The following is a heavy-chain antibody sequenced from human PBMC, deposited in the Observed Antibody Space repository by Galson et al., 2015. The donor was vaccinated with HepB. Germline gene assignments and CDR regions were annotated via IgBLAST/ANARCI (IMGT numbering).Heavy chain of an antibody. J-gene: IGHJ6*02. D-gene: IGHD3-10*01. CDR1: GFTFSSYG. V-gene: IGHV3-30*18. CDR2: ISYDGSNK. Sequence: SLRLSCAASGFTFSSYGMHWVRQAPGKGLEWVAVISYDGSNKYYADSVKGRFTISRDNSKNTLYLQMNSLRAEDTAVYYCAKIQGVSTMVRGVPYYYGMDVWGQGTTVTVSS. CDR3: AKIQGVSTMVRGVPYYYGMDV.